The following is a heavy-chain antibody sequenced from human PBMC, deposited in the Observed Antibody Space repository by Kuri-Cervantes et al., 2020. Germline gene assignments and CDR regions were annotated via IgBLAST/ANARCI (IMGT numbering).Heavy chain of an antibody. CDR1: GFTFSSYA. CDR2: ISGSGGST. V-gene: IGHV3-23*01. D-gene: IGHD2-2*01. J-gene: IGHJ4*02. CDR3: AKEGVEYCSSTSCPSSFDY. Sequence: GESLKISCAASGFTFSSYAMSWVRQAPGKGLEWVSAISGSGGSTYYADSVKGRFTISRDNSKNTLYLQMNSLRAEDTAVYYCAKEGVEYCSSTSCPSSFDYWGQGTLVTVSS.